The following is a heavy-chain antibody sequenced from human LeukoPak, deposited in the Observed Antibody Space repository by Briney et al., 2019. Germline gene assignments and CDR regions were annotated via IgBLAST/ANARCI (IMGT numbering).Heavy chain of an antibody. CDR1: GGSISSYY. J-gene: IGHJ4*02. V-gene: IGHV4-4*07. Sequence: SETLSLTCTVSGGSISSYYWSWIRQPAGKGLEWIGRIYTSGSTNYNPSLKSRVTMSVDTSKNQFSLKLSSVTAADTAVYYCARGLSGLLEYYFDYWGQGTLVTVSS. D-gene: IGHD3-22*01. CDR3: ARGLSGLLEYYFDY. CDR2: IYTSGST.